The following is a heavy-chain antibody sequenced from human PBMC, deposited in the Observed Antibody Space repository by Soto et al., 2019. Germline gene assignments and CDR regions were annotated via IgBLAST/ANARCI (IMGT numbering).Heavy chain of an antibody. V-gene: IGHV3-33*01. CDR3: ARGEYCSGGSCYRGLFDY. CDR1: GFTFSSYG. CDR2: IWYDGSNK. Sequence: LRLSCAASGFTFSSYGMHWVRQAPGKGLEWVAVIWYDGSNKYYADSVKGRFTISRDNSKNTLYLQMNSLRAEDTAVYYCARGEYCSGGSCYRGLFDYWGQGTLVTVSS. J-gene: IGHJ4*02. D-gene: IGHD2-15*01.